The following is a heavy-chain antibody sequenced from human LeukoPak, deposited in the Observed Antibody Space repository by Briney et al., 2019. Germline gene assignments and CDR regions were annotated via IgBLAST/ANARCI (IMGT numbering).Heavy chain of an antibody. D-gene: IGHD2-2*01. CDR2: TYYRSTWYN. CDR1: GDSVSSNSVT. Sequence: SQTLSLTCAISGDSVSSNSVTWNWIRQSPSRGLEWLGRTYYRSTWYNDYAVSVRGRITVNPDTSKNQFSLPLNSVTPEDTAVYYCARRLTQYDCFDPWGQGILVTVSS. V-gene: IGHV6-1*01. J-gene: IGHJ5*02. CDR3: ARRLTQYDCFDP.